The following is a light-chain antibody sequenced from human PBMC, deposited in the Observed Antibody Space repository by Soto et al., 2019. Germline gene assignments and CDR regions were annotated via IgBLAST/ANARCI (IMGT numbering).Light chain of an antibody. J-gene: IGKJ1*01. CDR2: GAS. CDR3: QQYDHFPRP. Sequence: DIQMTRSPATLSASVGDRVVITCRASQKINKWLGWHHPKPGKAPKCLIYGASTLQRTVPSRFSGRGSGTEFTLTVSSLQPDDFATFYCQQYDHFPRPFGQGTKVDSK. V-gene: IGKV1-5*01. CDR1: QKINKW.